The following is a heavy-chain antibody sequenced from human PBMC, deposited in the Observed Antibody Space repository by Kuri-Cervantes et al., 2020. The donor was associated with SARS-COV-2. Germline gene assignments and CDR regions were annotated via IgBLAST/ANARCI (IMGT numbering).Heavy chain of an antibody. V-gene: IGHV4-38-2*02. J-gene: IGHJ5*02. CDR2: IYHSGST. Sequence: SETLSLTCTVSGYSISSGYYWGWIRQPPGKGLEWIGSIYHSGSTNYNPSLKSRVTVSVDTSKNQFSLKLSSVTAADTAVYYCATRRTGAWFDPWGQGTLVTVSS. CDR3: ATRRTGAWFDP. CDR1: GYSISSGYY. D-gene: IGHD1-14*01.